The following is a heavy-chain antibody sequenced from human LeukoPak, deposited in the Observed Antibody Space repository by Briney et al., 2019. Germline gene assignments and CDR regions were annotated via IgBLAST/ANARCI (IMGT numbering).Heavy chain of an antibody. CDR2: VYYTGSS. J-gene: IGHJ3*02. CDR3: ARHFADILTTNDAFDI. Sequence: PSETLSLTCNVSGGSASTSSYYWGWIRQPPGKGLEWIGSVYYTGSSYYSPSLTSRVTISINTPKNQFSLKLTSVTAADTASYYCARHFADILTTNDAFDIWGQGTMVTVSS. V-gene: IGHV4-39*01. D-gene: IGHD3-9*01. CDR1: GGSASTSSYY.